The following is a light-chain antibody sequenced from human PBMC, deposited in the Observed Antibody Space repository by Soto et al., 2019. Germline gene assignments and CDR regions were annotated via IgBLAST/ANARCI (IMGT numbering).Light chain of an antibody. V-gene: IGLV1-40*01. Sequence: QSVLTQPSSVSGAPGQRVTISCTGSSSNIVAGYDVHWYQQLPGTAPKLLIYGNSNRPSGVPDRFSGSKSGTSASLAITGLQAEDEAVYYCQSYDSSLSVWVFGGGTKLTVL. CDR2: GNS. J-gene: IGLJ3*02. CDR3: QSYDSSLSVWV. CDR1: SSNIVAGYD.